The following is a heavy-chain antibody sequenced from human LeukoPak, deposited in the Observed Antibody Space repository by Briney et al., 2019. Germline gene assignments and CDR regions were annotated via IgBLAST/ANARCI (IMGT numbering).Heavy chain of an antibody. J-gene: IGHJ4*02. Sequence: GESLKISCKGSGYSFTTYWIGWVCQMPGKGLEWMGIIYPGDSDTRYSPSFQGQVTISADKSINTAYLQWISLKASDTAMYYCARARKTSGWYGDYWGQGTLVTVSS. CDR2: IYPGDSDT. D-gene: IGHD6-19*01. CDR3: ARARKTSGWYGDY. V-gene: IGHV5-51*01. CDR1: GYSFTTYW.